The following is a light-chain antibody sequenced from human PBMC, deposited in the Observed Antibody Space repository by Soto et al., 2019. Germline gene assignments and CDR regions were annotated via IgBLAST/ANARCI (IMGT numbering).Light chain of an antibody. V-gene: IGKV1-12*01. Sequence: DIQMTQSPSSLSASVGDRVTITCRASQGISTSLSWYQQRPGKPPYLLIYGASTLQSGVPSRFSGRGSGTDFTLTISSLQPEDFATYFCQQADSFPLTFGGGTKVEIK. CDR1: QGISTS. CDR2: GAS. CDR3: QQADSFPLT. J-gene: IGKJ4*01.